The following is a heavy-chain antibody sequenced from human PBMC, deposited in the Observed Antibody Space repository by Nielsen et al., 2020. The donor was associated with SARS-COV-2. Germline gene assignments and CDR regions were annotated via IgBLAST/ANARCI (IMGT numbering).Heavy chain of an antibody. CDR2: ISSSSSTI. J-gene: IGHJ4*02. V-gene: IGHV3-48*02. CDR3: ARESPIYGSGSYLEFDY. Sequence: GGSLRLSCAASGFSFSSYSMNWVRQAPGKGLEWISYISSSSSTIYYADSVKGRFTISRDNAKNSLFLQMNSQRDEDTAVYYCARESPIYGSGSYLEFDYWGQGTLVTVSS. D-gene: IGHD3-10*01. CDR1: GFSFSSYS.